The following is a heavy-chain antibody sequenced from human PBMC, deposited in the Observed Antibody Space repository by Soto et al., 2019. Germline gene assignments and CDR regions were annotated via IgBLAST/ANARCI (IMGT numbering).Heavy chain of an antibody. D-gene: IGHD3-9*01. CDR3: ARDLSLRYFDWHEYYYYGMDV. CDR1: GDSVTSHY. CDR2: MHYTGSS. J-gene: IGHJ6*02. V-gene: IGHV4-59*02. Sequence: SETLSLTCSFSGDSVTSHYLTWIRQSPEKGLEWIGYMHYTGSSNYNPSLKSRVTISVDTSKNQFSLKLSSVTAADTAVYYCARDLSLRYFDWHEYYYYGMDVWGQGTTVTVSS.